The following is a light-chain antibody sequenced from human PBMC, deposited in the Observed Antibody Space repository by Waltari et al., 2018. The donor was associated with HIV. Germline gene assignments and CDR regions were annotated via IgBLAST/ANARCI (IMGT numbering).Light chain of an antibody. J-gene: IGKJ1*01. CDR1: QSVTSNY. Sequence: EIVLTQSPGTLSLSPGERAALSCRASQSVTSNYLAWYQQKPGRAPRLLISGASNRASGIPDRFSGSGVGTDFTLTISRLEPEDFAVYYCQQYGTAQWTFGRGTKVEI. V-gene: IGKV3-20*01. CDR2: GAS. CDR3: QQYGTAQWT.